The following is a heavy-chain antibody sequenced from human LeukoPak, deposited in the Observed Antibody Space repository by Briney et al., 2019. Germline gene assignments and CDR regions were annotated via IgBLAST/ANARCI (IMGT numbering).Heavy chain of an antibody. CDR2: INPNAGTT. CDR3: PRDLSGGKLRYFDWLPPDY. V-gene: IGHV1-46*01. Sequence: ASVKVSCKAAGYTFTSYFMHWGRQAPGQGLEWMGIINPNAGTTSYAQKFQGSVTVTSDTSTSTVYMELSSLRSEDTAVYYCPRDLSGGKLRYFDWLPPDYWGQGTLVTVSS. J-gene: IGHJ4*02. CDR1: GYTFTSYF. D-gene: IGHD3-9*01.